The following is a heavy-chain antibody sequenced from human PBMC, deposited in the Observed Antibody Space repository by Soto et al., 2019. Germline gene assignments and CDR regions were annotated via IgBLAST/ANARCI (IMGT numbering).Heavy chain of an antibody. Sequence: EVQLVESGGGLAQPGGTLTLSCTACGFTFNNYAMHCVRQAPGKGLEYVSAISNYGGSTYYENSVKGRINIARDNSKNRIYLQMSSLRAEDIGVYFGARVSDSSIYYAFDYWVVGILVTVSS. V-gene: IGHV3-64*01. D-gene: IGHD3-22*01. CDR1: GFTFNNYA. CDR2: ISNYGGST. CDR3: ARVSDSSIYYAFDY. J-gene: IGHJ4*02.